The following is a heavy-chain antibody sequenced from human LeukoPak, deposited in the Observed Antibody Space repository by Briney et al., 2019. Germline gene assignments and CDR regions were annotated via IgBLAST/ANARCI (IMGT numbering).Heavy chain of an antibody. D-gene: IGHD6-19*01. CDR1: GGSISSYY. CDR2: IYYSGST. V-gene: IGHV4-59*01. J-gene: IGHJ4*02. CDR3: ARGYGNRQWLVGY. Sequence: SETLSLTCTVSGGSISSYYWSWIRQPPGKGLEWIGYIYYSGSTNYNPSLQSRISVSVDTSKSQFSLNLTSVTAADTAVYYCARGYGNRQWLVGYWGQGTLVTVSS.